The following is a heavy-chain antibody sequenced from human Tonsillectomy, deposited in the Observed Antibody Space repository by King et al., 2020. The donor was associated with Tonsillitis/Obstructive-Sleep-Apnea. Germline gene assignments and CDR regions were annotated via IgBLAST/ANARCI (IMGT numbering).Heavy chain of an antibody. Sequence: QLVQSGGGVVQPGRSLRLSCAASGFTFSSYGMHWVRQAPGKGLGWVAVIWNDGSNQYYADSVKGRFTISRDNSKNMLFLQMNSLRAEDTAVYYCARGAEQLWLLLADSWGQGTLVTVSS. V-gene: IGHV3-33*01. J-gene: IGHJ4*02. CDR1: GFTFSSYG. CDR3: ARGAEQLWLLLADS. CDR2: IWNDGSNQ. D-gene: IGHD5-18*01.